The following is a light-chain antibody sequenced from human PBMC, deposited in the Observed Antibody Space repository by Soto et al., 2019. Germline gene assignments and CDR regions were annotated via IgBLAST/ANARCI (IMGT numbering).Light chain of an antibody. CDR3: QSYDSSLSGWV. J-gene: IGLJ3*02. Sequence: QSVLTQPASVSGSPGQSITISCTGTSSDVGGYNYVSWYQQHPGKAPKFMIYEVSNRPSGVSNRFSGSKSGNTASLTISGLQAEDETDYYCQSYDSSLSGWVFGGGTKLTVL. V-gene: IGLV2-14*01. CDR1: SSDVGGYNY. CDR2: EVS.